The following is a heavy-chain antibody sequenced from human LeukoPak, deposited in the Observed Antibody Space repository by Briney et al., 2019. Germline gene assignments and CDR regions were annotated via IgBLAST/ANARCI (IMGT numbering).Heavy chain of an antibody. CDR1: GFTFSSHA. CDR2: ITGSGSGA. D-gene: IGHD2-21*02. CDR3: AKVRGDRVHHQDDLDY. J-gene: IGHJ4*02. V-gene: IGHV3-23*01. Sequence: PGGSLTLSCTPSGFTFSSHAMSWVRQTAGMGLQRVSSITGSGSGAYYADSVKGRVTISRDNSKNTLFLQMDSLRPEDTAMYYCAKVRGDRVHHQDDLDYWGQGTLVTVSS.